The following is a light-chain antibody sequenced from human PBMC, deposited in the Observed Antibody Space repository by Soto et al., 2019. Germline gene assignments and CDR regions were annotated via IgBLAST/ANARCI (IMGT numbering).Light chain of an antibody. V-gene: IGKV1-39*01. CDR1: QSISVY. J-gene: IGKJ3*01. CDR2: AAS. CDR3: QHLNTYSFT. Sequence: DIQMTQSPSSLSVSIGDRITITCRSSQSISVYLNWYQKKPGTPPKLLIYAASNLQSGVPSRFIGSGSGTDFTLTISSLQPEDFATYYCQHLNTYSFTFGPGTKVDLK.